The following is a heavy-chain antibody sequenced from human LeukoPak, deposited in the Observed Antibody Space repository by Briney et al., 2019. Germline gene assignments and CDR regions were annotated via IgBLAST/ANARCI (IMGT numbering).Heavy chain of an antibody. CDR2: IYYSGST. V-gene: IGHV4-59*01. CDR1: GGSISSYY. D-gene: IGHD3-9*01. CDR3: ARGGTYYDILTGYPPFDY. Sequence: PSETLSLTCTVSGGSISSYYWSWIRQPPGKGLEWLGYIYYSGSTNYNPSLKSRVTISVDTSKNQFSLKLSSVTAADTAVYYCARGGTYYDILTGYPPFDYWGQGTLVTVSS. J-gene: IGHJ4*02.